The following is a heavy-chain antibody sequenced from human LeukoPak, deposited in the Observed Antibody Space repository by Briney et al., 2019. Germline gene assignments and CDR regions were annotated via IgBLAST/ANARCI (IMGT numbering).Heavy chain of an antibody. CDR1: GYTFTGYY. CDR2: INPNSGGT. Sequence: ASVKVSCKASGYTFTGYYMHWVRQAPGQGLEWMGWINPNSGGTNYAQKFQGRVTTTRDTSISTAYMELSRLRSDDTAVYYCARDPDHRTGSGSYPPAPSGDWGQGTLVTVSS. J-gene: IGHJ4*02. V-gene: IGHV1-2*02. D-gene: IGHD3-10*01. CDR3: ARDPDHRTGSGSYPPAPSGD.